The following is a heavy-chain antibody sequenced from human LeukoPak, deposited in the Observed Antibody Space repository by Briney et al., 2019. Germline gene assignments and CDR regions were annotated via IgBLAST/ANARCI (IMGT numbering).Heavy chain of an antibody. V-gene: IGHV1-2*02. Sequence: ASVKVSCKASGYTFIGYYIHWVRQAPGQGLEWMGWVNPNSGGTNYAQKFQGRVTMTRDTSISTAYMELSRLISDDTAVYYCAVEGSDETNWFDPWGQGTLVTVSS. CDR2: VNPNSGGT. CDR1: GYTFIGYY. J-gene: IGHJ5*02. CDR3: AVEGSDETNWFDP. D-gene: IGHD5-24*01.